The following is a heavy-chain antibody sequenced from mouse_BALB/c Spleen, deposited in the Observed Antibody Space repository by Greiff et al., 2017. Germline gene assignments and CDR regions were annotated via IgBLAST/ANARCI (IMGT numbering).Heavy chain of an antibody. D-gene: IGHD2-10*02. CDR2: IFPGGGYT. CDR1: GYTFTNYW. CDR3: ARTHRYGNPYAMDY. V-gene: IGHV1-63*02. J-gene: IGHJ4*01. Sequence: VQLKESGAELVRPGTSVKISCKASGYTFTNYWLGWVKQRPGHGLEWIGDIFPGGGYTNYNEKFKGKATLTADTSSSTAYMQLSSLTSEDSAVYFCARTHRYGNPYAMDYWGQGTSVTVSA.